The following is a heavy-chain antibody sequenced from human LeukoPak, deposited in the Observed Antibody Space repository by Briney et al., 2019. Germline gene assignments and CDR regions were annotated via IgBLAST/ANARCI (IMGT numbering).Heavy chain of an antibody. Sequence: PSQTLSLTCTVSGGSISSGDYYWRWIRQPPGKGLEWIGYIYYSGSTYYNPSLKSRVTISVDTSKNQFSLKLSSVTAADTAVYYCARDREPGSDFDYWGQGTLVTVSS. D-gene: IGHD1-26*01. CDR2: IYYSGST. J-gene: IGHJ4*02. CDR1: GGSISSGDYY. CDR3: ARDREPGSDFDY. V-gene: IGHV4-30-4*08.